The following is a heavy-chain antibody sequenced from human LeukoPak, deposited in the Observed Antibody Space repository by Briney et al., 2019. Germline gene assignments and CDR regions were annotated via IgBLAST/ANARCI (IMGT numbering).Heavy chain of an antibody. D-gene: IGHD4-11*01. CDR3: AKGDTYSMEGNFDY. Sequence: PGGSLRLSCAASGFTFSSYAMSWVRQAPGKGLEWVSAISGSGGSTYYADSVKGRSTISRDNSKNTLYLQMNSLRAEDTAVYYCAKGDTYSMEGNFDYWGQGTLVTVSS. CDR1: GFTFSSYA. CDR2: ISGSGGST. J-gene: IGHJ4*02. V-gene: IGHV3-23*01.